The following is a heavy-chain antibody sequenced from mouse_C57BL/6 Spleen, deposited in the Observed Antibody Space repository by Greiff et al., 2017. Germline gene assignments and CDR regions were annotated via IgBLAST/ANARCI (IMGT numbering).Heavy chain of an antibody. CDR2: IYPGDGDT. V-gene: IGHV1-82*01. D-gene: IGHD1-1*01. J-gene: IGHJ2*02. Sequence: QVQLKQSGPELVKPGASVKISCTASGYAFSSSWMNWVKQRPGKGLEWIGRIYPGDGDTNYNGKFKGKATLTADKSSSTAYMPLSSLTSEDSAVYFCARSSPLLRYVDDWGQGTSLTVAS. CDR3: ARSSPLLRYVDD. CDR1: GYAFSSSW.